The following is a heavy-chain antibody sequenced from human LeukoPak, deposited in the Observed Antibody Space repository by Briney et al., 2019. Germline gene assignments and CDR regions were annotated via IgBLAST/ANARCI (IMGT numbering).Heavy chain of an antibody. CDR2: IYPDNSDT. Sequence: GKSLKISCKGSVYRFPTYWTGWVGQLPGKGLERNDIIYPDNSDTRYSPSFQAHVTISSEKPISTAYHQWSSQKAADTAMYYCVRHIGMATIDYWGQGTLVTVSS. V-gene: IGHV5-51*01. D-gene: IGHD5-24*01. J-gene: IGHJ4*02. CDR1: VYRFPTYW. CDR3: VRHIGMATIDY.